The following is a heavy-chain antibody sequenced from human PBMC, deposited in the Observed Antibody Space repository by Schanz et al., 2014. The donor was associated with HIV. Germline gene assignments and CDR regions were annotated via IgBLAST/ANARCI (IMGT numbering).Heavy chain of an antibody. CDR2: ISASGGGT. V-gene: IGHV3-23*01. D-gene: IGHD3-22*01. CDR3: ARDLPNPYFDFSGPAGDY. CDR1: TFTFSTYA. Sequence: EVQLLESGGGLVQPGGSLRLSCAASTFTFSTYAMSWVRQAPGKGLEWVSAISASGGGTYYADSVKGRFTISRDNSKNTLYLQMNSLRAEDTAVYYCARDLPNPYFDFSGPAGDYWGQGTLVTVSS. J-gene: IGHJ4*02.